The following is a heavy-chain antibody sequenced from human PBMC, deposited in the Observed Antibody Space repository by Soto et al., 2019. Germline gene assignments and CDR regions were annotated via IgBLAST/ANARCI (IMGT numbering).Heavy chain of an antibody. Sequence: SETLSLTCAVYGGSFSGYYWSWIRQPPGKGLEWIGEINHSGSTNYNPSLKSRVTISVDTSKNQFSLKLSSVTAADTAVYYCASRNYYDSVENWFDPWGQGTLVTVSS. J-gene: IGHJ5*02. D-gene: IGHD3-22*01. CDR2: INHSGST. CDR1: GGSFSGYY. V-gene: IGHV4-34*01. CDR3: ASRNYYDSVENWFDP.